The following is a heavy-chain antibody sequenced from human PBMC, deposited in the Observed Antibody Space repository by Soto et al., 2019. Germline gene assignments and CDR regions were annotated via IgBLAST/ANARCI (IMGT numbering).Heavy chain of an antibody. CDR2: ISAYNGNT. Sequence: ASVKVSCKASGYTFTSYGISWARQAPGQGLEWMGWISAYNGNTNYAQKLQGRVTMTTDKSTSTAYMELRSLRSDDTAVYYCARGEGADIVATIGEYNWFDPWGQGTLVTVSS. J-gene: IGHJ5*02. CDR3: ARGEGADIVATIGEYNWFDP. CDR1: GYTFTSYG. V-gene: IGHV1-18*01. D-gene: IGHD5-12*01.